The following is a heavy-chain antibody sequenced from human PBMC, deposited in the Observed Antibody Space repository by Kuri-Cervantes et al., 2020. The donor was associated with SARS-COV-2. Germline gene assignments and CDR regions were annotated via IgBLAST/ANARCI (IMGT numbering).Heavy chain of an antibody. D-gene: IGHD3-3*01. CDR1: GFTFSNFS. Sequence: GESLKISCAASGFTFSNFSMTWVRQAPGEGLEWVANIKQDGSEEYYVDSLKGRFTISRDNAKKSLYLQMNSLRAEDTAVYYCARASFDFWSGYYTGYYFDYWGQGTLVTVSS. CDR3: ARASFDFWSGYYTGYYFDY. CDR2: IKQDGSEE. V-gene: IGHV3-7*01. J-gene: IGHJ4*02.